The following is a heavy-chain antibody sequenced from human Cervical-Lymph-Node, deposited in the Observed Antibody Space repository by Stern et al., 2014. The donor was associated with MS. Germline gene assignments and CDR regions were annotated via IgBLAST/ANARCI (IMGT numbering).Heavy chain of an antibody. Sequence: QVQLQESGPGLVKPSQTLSLTCTVSGGSTSRRDYYWSWIRQPPGRGLEWIGSIYSSGNSFYNPSLKSRLTISLDTSKNQFSLRLNSVTATDTAVYYCARGPLEGIDMKTLFYAMDVWGHGTTVTVSS. D-gene: IGHD1-1*01. CDR3: ARGPLEGIDMKTLFYAMDV. CDR2: IYSSGNS. CDR1: GGSTSRRDYY. V-gene: IGHV4-30-4*01. J-gene: IGHJ6*02.